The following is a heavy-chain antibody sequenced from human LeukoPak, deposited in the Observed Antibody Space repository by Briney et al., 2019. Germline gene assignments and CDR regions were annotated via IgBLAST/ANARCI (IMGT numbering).Heavy chain of an antibody. J-gene: IGHJ4*02. CDR3: AAYSSGWYAHDY. V-gene: IGHV1-69*13. D-gene: IGHD6-19*01. CDR2: IIPIFGTA. CDR1: GGTFSSYA. Sequence: GASVKVSCKASGGTFSSYAISWVRQAPGQGLGWMGGIIPIFGTANYAQKFQGRVTITADESTSTAYMELSSLRSEDTAVYYCAAYSSGWYAHDYWGQGTLVTVSS.